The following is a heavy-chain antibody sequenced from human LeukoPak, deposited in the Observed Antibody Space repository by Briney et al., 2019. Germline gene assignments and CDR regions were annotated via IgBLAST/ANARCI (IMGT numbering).Heavy chain of an antibody. CDR3: ATRSFRWRVYDY. CDR2: VNHSAST. J-gene: IGHJ4*02. CDR1: GGSFSCDY. D-gene: IGHD3-16*02. V-gene: IGHV4-34*01. Sequence: SQTLSLTCAVDGGSFSCDYLSWIRHPPGNGLEWIGEVNHSASTNYTQYLKSRVTISVDTSKNKFSLKLNSVTAADTAVYYCATRSFRWRVYDYWGQGTPVTVSS.